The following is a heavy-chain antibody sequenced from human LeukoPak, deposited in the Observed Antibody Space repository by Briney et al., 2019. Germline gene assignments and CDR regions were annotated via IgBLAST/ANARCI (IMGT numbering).Heavy chain of an antibody. J-gene: IGHJ6*02. D-gene: IGHD3-22*01. CDR3: ARESPPDYDRIYGMDV. CDR1: GFTLSSSA. Sequence: PGGSLRLSCAASGFTLSSSAMNGARQAPGKGLEWVSSINNVGSHIYYAGSVKGRFTISRDNSKNTLYLQMNSLRAEDTAVYYCARESPPDYDRIYGMDVWGQGTTVTVSS. CDR2: INNVGSHI. V-gene: IGHV3-21*01.